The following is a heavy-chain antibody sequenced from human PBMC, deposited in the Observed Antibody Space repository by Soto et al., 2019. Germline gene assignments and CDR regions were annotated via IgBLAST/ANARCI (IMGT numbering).Heavy chain of an antibody. D-gene: IGHD2-15*01. CDR1: GGSISSSSYY. CDR3: ARHWNIVVVVAATRGWFDP. J-gene: IGHJ5*02. CDR2: IYYSGST. Sequence: QLQLQESDPGLVKPSETLSLTCTVSGGSISSSSYYWGWIRQPPGKGLEWIGSIYYSGSTYYNPSLKSRVTISVDTSKNQFSLKLSSVTAADTAVYYCARHWNIVVVVAATRGWFDPWGQGTLVTVSS. V-gene: IGHV4-39*01.